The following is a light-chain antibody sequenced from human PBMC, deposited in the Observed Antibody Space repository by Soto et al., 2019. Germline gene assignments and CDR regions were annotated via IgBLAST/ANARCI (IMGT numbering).Light chain of an antibody. CDR1: QSVLYSSNNKNY. V-gene: IGKV4-1*01. Sequence: DIVMTQSPDSLAVSLGERATINCKSSQSVLYSSNNKNYLAWYQQKPGQPPKLLIYWASTRESGAPDRFSGSVSGTDFTLSISSLQAEDVAVYYCQQYYSTPFTFGPGTKVDIK. J-gene: IGKJ3*01. CDR3: QQYYSTPFT. CDR2: WAS.